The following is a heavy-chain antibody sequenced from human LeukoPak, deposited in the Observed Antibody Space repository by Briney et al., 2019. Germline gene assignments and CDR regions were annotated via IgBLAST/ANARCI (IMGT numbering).Heavy chain of an antibody. D-gene: IGHD4-17*01. Sequence: SETLSLTCSVSGGSISSYYWSWIRQPPGKGLGWIGYIYYSGTTNYNPSLKSRLTISVDASKNQFSLKLSSVTATDTAVYYCASLTTVTQGYFDSWGQGTLVTVSS. J-gene: IGHJ4*02. CDR2: IYYSGTT. CDR1: GGSISSYY. CDR3: ASLTTVTQGYFDS. V-gene: IGHV4-59*08.